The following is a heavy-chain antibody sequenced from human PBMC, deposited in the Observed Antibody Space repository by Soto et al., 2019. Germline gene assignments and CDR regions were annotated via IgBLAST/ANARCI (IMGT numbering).Heavy chain of an antibody. CDR1: GDTFSTYG. CDR3: ARAKVPAAILGAFGL. Sequence: QVQLVQSGAEMKKPWASVKVSCKASGDTFSTYGITWVRQAPGQGLDWMGWINPFKVDTNSAARFQDRVTMTPDTSTTTADMELRSLRSDDTAVYYCARAKVPAAILGAFGLWGQGTLVTVSS. V-gene: IGHV1-18*01. J-gene: IGHJ3*01. CDR2: INPFKVDT. D-gene: IGHD2-2*02.